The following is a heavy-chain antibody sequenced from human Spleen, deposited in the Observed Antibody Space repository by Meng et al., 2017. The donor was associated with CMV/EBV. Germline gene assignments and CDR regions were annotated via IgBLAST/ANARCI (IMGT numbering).Heavy chain of an antibody. V-gene: IGHV3-23*01. CDR3: AKYMAARPYFDC. D-gene: IGHD6-6*01. Sequence: SCAASGFTFSSYGMSWVRQAPGQEMEWVSTISGNGGSSYYADAVKGRFTISRDNPRNTLYLQMNSLRAEDTAIYYCAKYMAARPYFDCWGQGTLVTVSS. CDR2: ISGNGGSS. J-gene: IGHJ4*02. CDR1: GFTFSSYG.